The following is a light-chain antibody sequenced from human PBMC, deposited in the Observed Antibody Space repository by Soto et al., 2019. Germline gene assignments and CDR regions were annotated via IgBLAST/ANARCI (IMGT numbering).Light chain of an antibody. CDR1: QSISVW. V-gene: IGKV1-5*03. CDR3: QQYNSYSPT. Sequence: IQMTQSPSTLSAPAGDRVTITCRASQSISVWLAWYQQKAGKAPNLLIYKASRLESGVPSRFSGSGSETEFTLTISGLQPGDAATYYCQQYNSYSPTFGQGTKVDIK. J-gene: IGKJ1*01. CDR2: KAS.